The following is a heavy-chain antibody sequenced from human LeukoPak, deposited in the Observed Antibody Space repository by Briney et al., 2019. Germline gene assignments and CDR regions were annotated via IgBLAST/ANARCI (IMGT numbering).Heavy chain of an antibody. Sequence: PGVSLRLSCAASGFTFNSYWMHWVRQAPGKGLVGVSRINTDGRGTSYADSVKGRFTISRDNAKNPLYLQMNSLRAEDTAVYYCARGTYYDRSGYYLDYWGQEPWSPSPQ. CDR2: INTDGRGT. CDR1: GFTFNSYW. CDR3: ARGTYYDRSGYYLDY. V-gene: IGHV3-74*01. D-gene: IGHD3-22*01. J-gene: IGHJ4*01.